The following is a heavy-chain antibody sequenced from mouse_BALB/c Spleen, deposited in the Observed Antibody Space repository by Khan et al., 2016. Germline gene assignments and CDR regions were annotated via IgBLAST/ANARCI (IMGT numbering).Heavy chain of an antibody. Sequence: EVQLQESGPGLVKPSQSLSLTCTVTGYSITSDYAWNWIRQFPGNKLEWMGYISYSGSTSYNPSFKSRISITRDTSKNQSFLQLNSVTTEDTATYYCAILMYYYGSRFAYLGQGTLVTVSA. J-gene: IGHJ3*01. V-gene: IGHV3-2*02. CDR1: GYSITSDYA. CDR3: AILMYYYGSRFAY. D-gene: IGHD1-1*01. CDR2: ISYSGST.